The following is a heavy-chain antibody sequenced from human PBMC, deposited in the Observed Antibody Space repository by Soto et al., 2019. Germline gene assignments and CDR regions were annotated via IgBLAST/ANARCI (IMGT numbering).Heavy chain of an antibody. Sequence: QVQLVQSGAEVKKPGSSVKVSCKASGGTFSSYAISWVRQAPGQGLEWMGGIIPISGTANYAQKFQGRVTNTADESTSTAYMELSRLRSEDTAVYYCARSQGSSTSLEIYYYYYYGMDVWGQGTTFTVAS. CDR1: GGTFSSYA. CDR3: ARSQGSSTSLEIYYYYYYGMDV. D-gene: IGHD2-2*01. J-gene: IGHJ6*02. CDR2: IIPISGTA. V-gene: IGHV1-69*01.